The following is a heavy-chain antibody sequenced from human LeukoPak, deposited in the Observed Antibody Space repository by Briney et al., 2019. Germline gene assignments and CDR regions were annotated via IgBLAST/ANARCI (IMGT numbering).Heavy chain of an antibody. CDR2: ISGGSNT. Sequence: GGSLRLSCAASGFTFSSHVMNWVRQAPRKGLEWVSVISGGSNTYYADSVKGRFTISRDNSKNTLYLQMNSLRAEDTAVYYCAKAPSGSYVPFEFWGQGTLVTVSS. V-gene: IGHV3-23*01. CDR3: AKAPSGSYVPFEF. D-gene: IGHD1-26*01. J-gene: IGHJ4*02. CDR1: GFTFSSHV.